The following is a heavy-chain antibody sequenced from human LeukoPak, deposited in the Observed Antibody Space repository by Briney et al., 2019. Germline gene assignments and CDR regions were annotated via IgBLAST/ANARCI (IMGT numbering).Heavy chain of an antibody. D-gene: IGHD3-10*01. CDR1: GFSSTNAW. J-gene: IGHJ4*02. CDR2: IKSKADGETT. Sequence: GGSLRLSCAASGFSSTNAWMTWVRQAPGKGLEWVGRIKSKADGETTDYAAPVKGRCTMSRDDSKATLYLQMNYVNTGDTAVYYCTTDLAITMIRGVIVYWGQGTLVTVSS. CDR3: TTDLAITMIRGVIVY. V-gene: IGHV3-15*05.